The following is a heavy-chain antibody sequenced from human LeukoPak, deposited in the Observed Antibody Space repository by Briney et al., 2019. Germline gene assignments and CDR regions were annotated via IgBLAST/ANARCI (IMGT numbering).Heavy chain of an antibody. J-gene: IGHJ4*02. CDR3: TPLWFGEGDRNSADY. CDR2: IRSKANSYAT. CDR1: GFTFSGSA. V-gene: IGHV3-73*01. D-gene: IGHD3-10*01. Sequence: GGSLRLSCAASGFTFSGSAMHWVRQASGKGLEWVGRIRSKANSYATAYAASVKGRFTISRDDSKNTAYLQMNSLKTEDTAVYYCTPLWFGEGDRNSADYWGQGTLVTVSS.